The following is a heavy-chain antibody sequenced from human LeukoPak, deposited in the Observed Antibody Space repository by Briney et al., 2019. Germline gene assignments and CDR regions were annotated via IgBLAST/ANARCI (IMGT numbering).Heavy chain of an antibody. V-gene: IGHV1-18*01. J-gene: IGHJ4*02. CDR3: AREYPSYCSGGSCYSDY. Sequence: GASVKVSCKASGGTFSSYAISWVRQAPGQGLEWMGWISAYNGNTNYAQKLQGRVTMTTDTSTSTAYMELRSLRSDDTAVYYCAREYPSYCSGGSCYSDYWGQGTLVTVSS. D-gene: IGHD2-15*01. CDR1: GGTFSSYA. CDR2: ISAYNGNT.